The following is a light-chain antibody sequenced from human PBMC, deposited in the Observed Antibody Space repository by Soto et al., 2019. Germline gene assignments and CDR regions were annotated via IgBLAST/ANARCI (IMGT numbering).Light chain of an antibody. V-gene: IGKV1-33*01. Sequence: DIQMTQSPSSLSASVGDRVTITFQASQDVSNYLNWYQQKLGKAPKLLIYDASNLETGVPSRFSGSGSGTDFTLTISRLEPEDFAVYYCQQYGSSRTFGQGTKVDIK. CDR3: QQYGSSRT. J-gene: IGKJ1*01. CDR2: DAS. CDR1: QDVSNY.